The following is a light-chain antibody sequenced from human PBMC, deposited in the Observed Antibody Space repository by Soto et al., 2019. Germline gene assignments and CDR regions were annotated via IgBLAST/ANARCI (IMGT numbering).Light chain of an antibody. CDR3: TSYTRRSAPNYV. Sequence: QSVLTQPASVSGSPGQSITISCTGTSSDVGGYNSVSWYQQHPGKAPKLMIYDVTNRPSGISNRFSGSKSDNTASLTISGLQAEDEADYYCTSYTRRSAPNYVFGTGTKLTVL. CDR2: DVT. J-gene: IGLJ1*01. V-gene: IGLV2-14*03. CDR1: SSDVGGYNS.